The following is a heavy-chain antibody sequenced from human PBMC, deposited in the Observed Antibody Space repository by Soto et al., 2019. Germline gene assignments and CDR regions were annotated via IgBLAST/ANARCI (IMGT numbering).Heavy chain of an antibody. Sequence: GGSLRLSCAASGFTFSSYGMHWVRQAPGKGLEWVAVIWYDGSNKYYADSVKGRFTISRDNSKNTLYLQMNSLRAEDTAVYYCARDGGVLRFLEWLSAFDPWGQGTLVTVSS. CDR1: GFTFSSYG. V-gene: IGHV3-33*01. CDR2: IWYDGSNK. CDR3: ARDGGVLRFLEWLSAFDP. D-gene: IGHD3-3*01. J-gene: IGHJ5*02.